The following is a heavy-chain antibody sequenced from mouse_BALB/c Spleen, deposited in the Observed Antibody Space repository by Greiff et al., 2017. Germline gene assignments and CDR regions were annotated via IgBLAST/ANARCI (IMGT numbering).Heavy chain of an antibody. CDR2: ISNGGGST. CDR1: GFTFSSYT. J-gene: IGHJ3*01. Sequence: EVKLMESGGGLVQPGGSLKLSCAASGFTFSSYTMSWVRQTPEKRLEWVAYISNGGGSTYYPDTVKGRFTISRDNAKNTLYLQMSSLKSEDTAMYYCARCVFAYWGQGTLVTVSA. CDR3: ARCVFAY. V-gene: IGHV5-12-2*01.